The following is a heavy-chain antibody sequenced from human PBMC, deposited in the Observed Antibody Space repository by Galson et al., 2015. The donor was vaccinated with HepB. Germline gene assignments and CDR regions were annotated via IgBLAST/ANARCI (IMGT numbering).Heavy chain of an antibody. CDR1: GFTFSSYV. CDR2: ISYDGSNK. CDR3: ARELYDIVTGYYSDAFDI. J-gene: IGHJ3*02. Sequence: SLRLSCAASGFTFSSYVMHWVRQAPGKGLEWVTVISYDGSNKYYADSVKGRFTISRDNSKNTLYLQMNSLRAEDTAVYYCARELYDIVTGYYSDAFDIWGQGTMVTVSS. D-gene: IGHD3-9*01. V-gene: IGHV3-30-3*01.